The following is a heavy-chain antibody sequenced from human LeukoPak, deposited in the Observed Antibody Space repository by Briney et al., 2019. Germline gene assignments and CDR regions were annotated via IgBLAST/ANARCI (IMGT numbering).Heavy chain of an antibody. D-gene: IGHD3-10*01. CDR2: IYYSGST. Sequence: SETLSLTCTVSGGAISSYYWSWIRQPPGEGLEWIGYIYYSGSTNYNPSLKSRVTISVNTSKNHFSLKLSSVTAADTAVYYCARRTRFGSDAFDIWGQGTMVTVSS. CDR1: GGAISSYY. V-gene: IGHV4-59*01. CDR3: ARRTRFGSDAFDI. J-gene: IGHJ3*02.